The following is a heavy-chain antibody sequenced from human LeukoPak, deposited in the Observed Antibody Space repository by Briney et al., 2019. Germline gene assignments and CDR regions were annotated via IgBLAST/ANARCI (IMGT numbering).Heavy chain of an antibody. CDR2: IYHSGST. V-gene: IGHV4-30-2*01. CDR3: AREGYPGTMVRGVIPRFDP. CDR1: GGSISDATYS. Sequence: SETLSLTCAVSGGSISDATYSWSWIRQPPGKGLEWIGEIYHSGSTNYNPSLKSRVTISVDKSKNQFSLKLSSVTAADTAVYYCAREGYPGTMVRGVIPRFDPWGQGTLVTVSS. D-gene: IGHD3-10*01. J-gene: IGHJ5*02.